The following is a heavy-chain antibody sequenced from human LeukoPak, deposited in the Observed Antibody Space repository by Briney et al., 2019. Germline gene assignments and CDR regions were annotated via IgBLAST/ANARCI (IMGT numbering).Heavy chain of an antibody. D-gene: IGHD2-8*02. CDR3: ADSLPYGGVGHGAFDI. CDR1: GFTFDDFT. CDR2: ITWDGGST. J-gene: IGHJ3*02. V-gene: IGHV3-43*01. Sequence: PGGSLRLSCAASGFTFDDFTMHWVRQAPGKGLEWVSLITWDGGSTYYADSVKGRFTISRDNNRDSLYLQMTSLRIEDTALYYCADSLPYGGVGHGAFDIWGQGTMVTVYS.